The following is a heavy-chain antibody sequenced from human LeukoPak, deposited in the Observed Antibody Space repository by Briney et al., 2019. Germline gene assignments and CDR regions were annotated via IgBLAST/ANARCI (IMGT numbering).Heavy chain of an antibody. J-gene: IGHJ4*02. CDR1: GYTFTSYG. CDR3: AREEYSGSYYGTDY. D-gene: IGHD1-26*01. CDR2: ISAYNGNT. V-gene: IGHV1-18*01. Sequence: ASVKVSCKASGYTFTSYGISWVRKAPGQGLEWMGWISAYNGNTNYAQKLQGRVTMTTDTSTSTAYMELRSLRSDDTAVYYCAREEYSGSYYGTDYWGQGTLVTVSS.